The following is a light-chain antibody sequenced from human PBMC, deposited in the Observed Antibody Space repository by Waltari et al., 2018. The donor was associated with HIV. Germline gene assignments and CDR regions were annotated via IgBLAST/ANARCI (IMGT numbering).Light chain of an antibody. Sequence: QSLLTQPPSPPRTPAQRATISCSGPRPHVARTSVSWYRQSPGTPPKRLIYKPNQRPSGVPDRFSGPKSGTSASLAISGLQSDDESVYYCAAWDDSLNGPLFGGGTQLTVL. CDR3: AAWDDSLNGPL. CDR2: KPN. J-gene: IGLJ2*01. CDR1: RPHVARTS. V-gene: IGLV1-44*01.